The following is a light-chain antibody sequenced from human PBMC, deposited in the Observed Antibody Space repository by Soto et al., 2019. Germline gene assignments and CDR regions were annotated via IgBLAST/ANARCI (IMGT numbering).Light chain of an antibody. CDR3: QQYGSAPGT. Sequence: EIVFTQSPASLSLPTGERASLSCRASQSVNNNYLAWYQQKPRQAPRLLIYGASSRATGIPDRFSGSGSGTDFTLSISRLEPEDSAIYFCQQYGSAPGTFGQGTRWIS. J-gene: IGKJ1*01. V-gene: IGKV3-20*01. CDR1: QSVNNNY. CDR2: GAS.